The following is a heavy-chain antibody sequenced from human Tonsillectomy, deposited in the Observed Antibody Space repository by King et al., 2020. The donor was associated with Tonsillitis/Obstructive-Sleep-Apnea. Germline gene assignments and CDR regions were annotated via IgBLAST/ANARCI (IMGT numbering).Heavy chain of an antibody. CDR1: GFTFSSYG. D-gene: IGHD3-9*01. J-gene: IGHJ6*04. CDR3: AKDILTGFFGMDV. V-gene: IGHV3-30*18. CDR2: ISYDGSNK. Sequence: VQLVESGGGVVQPGRSLRLSCAASGFTFSSYGMHWVRQAPGKGLEWGAVISYDGSNKYYADYVKGRFTISRDNSKNTLYLQMNSLRAEDTAVYYCAKDILTGFFGMDVWGKGTTVTVSS.